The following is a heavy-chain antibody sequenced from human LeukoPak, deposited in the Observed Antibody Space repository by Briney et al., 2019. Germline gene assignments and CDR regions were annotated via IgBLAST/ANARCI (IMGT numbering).Heavy chain of an antibody. CDR3: AREAVPYYYYYYYMDV. V-gene: IGHV4-61*02. CDR2: IYTSGST. Sequence: PPQTLSLTCTVSGGSISSGSYYWSWIRQPAGKGLEWIGRIYTSGSTNYNPSLKSRVTISVDTSKNQFSLKLSSVTAADTAGYYCAREAVPYYYYYYYMDVWGKGTTVTVSS. D-gene: IGHD6-19*01. J-gene: IGHJ6*03. CDR1: GGSISSGSYY.